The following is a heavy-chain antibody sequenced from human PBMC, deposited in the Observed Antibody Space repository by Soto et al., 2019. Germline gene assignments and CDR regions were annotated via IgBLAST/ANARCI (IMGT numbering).Heavy chain of an antibody. J-gene: IGHJ6*02. V-gene: IGHV4-31*03. CDR2: IYYSGNT. CDR1: GGSIRSGGYY. CDR3: ARDRLMATAGTARHYFGLDV. Sequence: SETLSLTCTVSGGSIRSGGYYWSWVRQNPRKGLEWIGNIYYSGNTYYNPSLKSRLTISVDTSKNQFSLNLSSVTAADTAVYYCARDRLMATAGTARHYFGLDVWGQGTTVTVSS. D-gene: IGHD5-18*01.